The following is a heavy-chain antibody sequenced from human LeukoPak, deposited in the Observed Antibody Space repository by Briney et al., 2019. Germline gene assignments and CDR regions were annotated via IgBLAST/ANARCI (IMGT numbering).Heavy chain of an antibody. J-gene: IGHJ3*02. Sequence: ASVKVSCKNPGYSIAGYYIHWVRQAPGQGLEWMGRLNPNYRDTNFAQRFQGRVTMTRDTTITTAFMELNNLRSDDTAIYYCARGAYDYDAFGIWGQGTMVTVSS. CDR3: ARGAYDYDAFGI. CDR2: LNPNYRDT. CDR1: GYSIAGYY. D-gene: IGHD4-11*01. V-gene: IGHV1-2*06.